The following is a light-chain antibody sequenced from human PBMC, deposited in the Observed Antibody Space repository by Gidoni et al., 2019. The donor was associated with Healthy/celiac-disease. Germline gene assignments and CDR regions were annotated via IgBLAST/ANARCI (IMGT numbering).Light chain of an antibody. V-gene: IGKV3-11*01. J-gene: IGKJ3*01. Sequence: EIVLTQSPATLSLSPGERATLSCRASQSVSSYLAWYQQKPGQAPRLLIYDASNRATGIPARFSGSGSETDFTLTISSLEPEDFAVYYCQQRSNWPPFTFGPXTKVDIK. CDR1: QSVSSY. CDR2: DAS. CDR3: QQRSNWPPFT.